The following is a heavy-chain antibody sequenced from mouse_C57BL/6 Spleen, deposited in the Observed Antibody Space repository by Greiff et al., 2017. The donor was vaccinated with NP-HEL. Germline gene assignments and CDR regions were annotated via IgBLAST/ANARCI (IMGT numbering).Heavy chain of an antibody. D-gene: IGHD1-1*01. Sequence: VQLQQSGAELVRPGASVKLSCTASGFNIKDDYMHWVKQRPEQGLEWIGWIDPENGDTEYASKLQGKATITADTSSNTAYLQLSSLTSEDTAVYYCTTRGYGSSSAWFAYWGQGTLVTVSA. CDR3: TTRGYGSSSAWFAY. CDR1: GFNIKDDY. V-gene: IGHV14-4*01. J-gene: IGHJ3*01. CDR2: IDPENGDT.